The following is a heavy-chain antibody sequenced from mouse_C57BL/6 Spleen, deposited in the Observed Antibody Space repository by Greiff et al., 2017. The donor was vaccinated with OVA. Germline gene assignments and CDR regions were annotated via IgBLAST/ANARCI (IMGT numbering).Heavy chain of an antibody. CDR1: GFTFSDYY. Sequence: DVKLVESEGGLVQPGSSMKLSCTASGFTFSDYYMAWVRQVPEKGLEWVANINYDGSSTYYLDSLKSRFIISRDNAKNILYLQMSSLKSEDTATYYCARGLGRDYAMDYWGQGTSVTVSS. V-gene: IGHV5-16*01. J-gene: IGHJ4*01. D-gene: IGHD4-1*01. CDR3: ARGLGRDYAMDY. CDR2: INYDGSST.